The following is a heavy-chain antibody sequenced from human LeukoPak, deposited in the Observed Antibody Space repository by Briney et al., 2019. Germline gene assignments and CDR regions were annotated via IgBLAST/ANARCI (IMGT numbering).Heavy chain of an antibody. V-gene: IGHV4-38-2*02. CDR3: ARNIVVVPAAINWFDP. Sequence: PSETLSLTCTVSGYSISSGYYWGWIRQPPGKGLEWIGSIYHSGSTYYNPSLKSRVTISVDTSKNQFSLKLSSVTAADTAVYYCARNIVVVPAAINWFDPWAREPWSPSPQ. D-gene: IGHD2-2*01. J-gene: IGHJ5*02. CDR1: GYSISSGYY. CDR2: IYHSGST.